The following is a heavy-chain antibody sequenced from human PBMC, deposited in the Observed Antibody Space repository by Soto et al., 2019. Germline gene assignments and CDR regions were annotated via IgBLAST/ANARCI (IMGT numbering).Heavy chain of an antibody. Sequence: PGWSLRLSCAASGFAFSTYGMHWVRQAPGKGLEWVALISYDGGDFYYADSVKGRFTISRDNSKHTLSLQMDSLRVEDTAVYYCAKDFGAWSDSWGQGTLVTVSS. CDR1: GFAFSTYG. D-gene: IGHD3-10*01. J-gene: IGHJ5*01. CDR3: AKDFGAWSDS. CDR2: ISYDGGDF. V-gene: IGHV3-30*18.